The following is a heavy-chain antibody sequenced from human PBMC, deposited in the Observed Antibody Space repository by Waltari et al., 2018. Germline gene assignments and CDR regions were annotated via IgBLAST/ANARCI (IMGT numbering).Heavy chain of an antibody. V-gene: IGHV3-73*02. CDR2: IRSKANSYAT. Sequence: EVQLVESGGGLVQPGGSLKLSCAASGSTFSGSAMHWVRQASGKGLEWVGRIRSKANSYATAYAASVKGRFTISRDDSKNTAYLQMNSLKTEDTAVYYCTYYGSGSYYQDWGQGTLVTVSS. CDR3: TYYGSGSYYQD. D-gene: IGHD3-10*01. J-gene: IGHJ4*02. CDR1: GSTFSGSA.